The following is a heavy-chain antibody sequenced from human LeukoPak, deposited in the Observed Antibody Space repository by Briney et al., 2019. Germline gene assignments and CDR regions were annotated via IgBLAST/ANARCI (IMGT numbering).Heavy chain of an antibody. D-gene: IGHD1-26*01. CDR3: ATWAFYHSLDV. CDR1: GFTFAAYA. J-gene: IGHJ6*02. CDR2: INKDGSAT. V-gene: IGHV3-43*02. Sequence: AGGSLRLSCEASGFTFAAYAMHWVRQAPGKGLEWVSLINKDGSATYYADSVKGRFTISRDNSKNSLYLQMNSLRSEDTALYYCATWAFYHSLDVWGQGTTVTVSS.